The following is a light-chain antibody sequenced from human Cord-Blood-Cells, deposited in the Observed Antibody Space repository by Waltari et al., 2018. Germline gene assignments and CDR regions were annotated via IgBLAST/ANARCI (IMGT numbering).Light chain of an antibody. CDR3: NSRDSSGKHVV. CDR1: SLRSYF. V-gene: IGLV3-19*01. Sequence: SSELTQDPAVSVALGQTVRITWQGDSLRSYFASWYQQKPGQAPVLVIYGKNNRPSGIRDRFYGSSSGNTASLTITGAQAEDEADYYCNSRDSSGKHVVFGGGTKLTVL. J-gene: IGLJ2*01. CDR2: GKN.